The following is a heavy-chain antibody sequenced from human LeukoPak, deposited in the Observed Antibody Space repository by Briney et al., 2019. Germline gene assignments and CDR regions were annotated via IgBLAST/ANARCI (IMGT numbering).Heavy chain of an antibody. D-gene: IGHD3-10*01. CDR1: GGSFSGYY. V-gene: IGHV4-34*01. J-gene: IGHJ4*02. Sequence: SETLSLTCAVYGGSFSGYYWSWIRQPPEKGLEWIGEINHSGSTNYNPSLKSRVTISVDTSKNQFSLKLSSVTAADTAVYYCARGPMVRGVIIGGSWLCDYWGQGTLVTVSS. CDR3: ARGPMVRGVIIGGSWLCDY. CDR2: INHSGST.